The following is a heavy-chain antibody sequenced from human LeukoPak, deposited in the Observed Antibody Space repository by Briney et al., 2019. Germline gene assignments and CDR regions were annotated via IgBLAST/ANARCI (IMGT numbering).Heavy chain of an antibody. CDR2: IYYSGST. V-gene: IGHV4-39*01. CDR3: ARHGGGWLRQQLDY. J-gene: IGHJ4*02. CDR1: GGSLSSSSYY. D-gene: IGHD5-12*01. Sequence: PSETLSLTCTVSGGSLSSSSYYWGWIRQPPGKGLEWIGSIYYSGSTYYNPSLKSRVTISVDTSKNQFSLKLSSVTAADTAVYYCARHGGGWLRQQLDYWGQGTLVTVSS.